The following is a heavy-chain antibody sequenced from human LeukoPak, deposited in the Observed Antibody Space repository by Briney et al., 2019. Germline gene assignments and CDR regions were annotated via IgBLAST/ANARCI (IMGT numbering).Heavy chain of an antibody. J-gene: IGHJ4*02. CDR3: AKATYDSSGYAYFDY. D-gene: IGHD3-22*01. CDR2: ISGSGSST. V-gene: IGHV3-23*01. Sequence: PGGSLRLSCAASGFTFSSYAMSWVRQAPGKGLEWVSAISGSGSSTYYADSVKGRFTISSDDFKDTLYLQMNSLRAEDTAVYYCAKATYDSSGYAYFDYWGQGTLVTVSS. CDR1: GFTFSSYA.